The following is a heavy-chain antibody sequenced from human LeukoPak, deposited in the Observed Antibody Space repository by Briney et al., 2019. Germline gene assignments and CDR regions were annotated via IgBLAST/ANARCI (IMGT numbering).Heavy chain of an antibody. D-gene: IGHD6-19*01. V-gene: IGHV4-34*01. CDR3: ARGIAVAGTVDY. CDR1: GGSFSGYY. Sequence: SETLSLTCAVYGGSFSGYYWSWIRQPPGKGLEWIGENNHSGSTNYNPSLKSRVTISVDTSKNQFSLKLSSVTAADTAVYYCARGIAVAGTVDYWGQGTLVTVSS. CDR2: NNHSGST. J-gene: IGHJ4*02.